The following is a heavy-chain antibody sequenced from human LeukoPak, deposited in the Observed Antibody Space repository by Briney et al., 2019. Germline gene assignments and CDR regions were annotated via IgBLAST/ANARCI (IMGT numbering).Heavy chain of an antibody. CDR3: AFQGGPYSSSWKYAFDI. Sequence: SETLSLTCTVSGGSISSSSYYWGWIRQPPGKGLEWIGSIYYSGSTYYNPSLKSRVTISVDTSKNQFSLKLSSVTAADTAVYYCAFQGGPYSSSWKYAFDIWGQGTMVTVSS. V-gene: IGHV4-39*07. CDR1: GGSISSSSYY. D-gene: IGHD6-13*01. CDR2: IYYSGST. J-gene: IGHJ3*02.